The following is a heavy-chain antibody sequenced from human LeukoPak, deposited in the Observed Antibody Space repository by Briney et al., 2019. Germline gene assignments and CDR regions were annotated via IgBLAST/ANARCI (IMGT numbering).Heavy chain of an antibody. Sequence: SQTLSLTCTVSGGSISSGGYYWSWIRQHPGKGLEWIGYIYYSGSTYYNPSLKSRVTISVDTSKNQFSLKLSSVTAADTAVYYCARQALICSSTSCYYDWFDPWGQGTLVTVSS. CDR2: IYYSGST. CDR1: GGSISSGGYY. CDR3: ARQALICSSTSCYYDWFDP. V-gene: IGHV4-31*03. J-gene: IGHJ5*02. D-gene: IGHD2-2*01.